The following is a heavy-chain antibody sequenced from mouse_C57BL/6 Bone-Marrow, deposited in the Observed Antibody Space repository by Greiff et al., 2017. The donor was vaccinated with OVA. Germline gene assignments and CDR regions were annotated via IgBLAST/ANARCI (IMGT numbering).Heavy chain of an antibody. CDR3: ARSRYGSSCKAWFAY. J-gene: IGHJ3*01. D-gene: IGHD1-1*01. V-gene: IGHV1-36*01. CDR2: VYPYNGGT. Sequence: VQLKESGPVLVKPGPSVKISCKASGFTFTDYYMHWVKQSHGKSLEWIGLVYPYNGGTSYNQKFKGKATLTVDTSSSTAYMELNSLTSEDSAVYYCARSRYGSSCKAWFAYWGQGTLVTVSA. CDR1: GFTFTDYY.